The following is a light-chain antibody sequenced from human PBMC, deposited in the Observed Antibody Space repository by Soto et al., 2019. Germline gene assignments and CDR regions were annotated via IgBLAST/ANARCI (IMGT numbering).Light chain of an antibody. Sequence: DIQMTQSPSSLSASVGDRVTITCRASQGIGNDLAWYQQRPGKAPNRLIYAASTLQSGVPSRFSGSGSGTEFTLTISSLQPEDFTTYYCLQHNSYPRTFGQGTKVEIK. CDR3: LQHNSYPRT. J-gene: IGKJ1*01. CDR1: QGIGND. V-gene: IGKV1-17*01. CDR2: AAS.